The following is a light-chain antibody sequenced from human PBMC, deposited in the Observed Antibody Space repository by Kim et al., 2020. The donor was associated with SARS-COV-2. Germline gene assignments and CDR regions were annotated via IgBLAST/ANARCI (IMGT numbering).Light chain of an antibody. CDR1: QTVNSNY. V-gene: IGKV3-20*01. CDR2: GTS. J-gene: IGKJ4*01. CDR3: HHYNESPRALT. Sequence: EIVLTQSPGTLSLSPGERATLSCRASQTVNSNYVAWYQQTPGQAPRLLISGTSSRATGIPDRFSGSGSGTDFTLTISRLEPEDFVVYYCHHYNESPRALTFGGGTKVDIK.